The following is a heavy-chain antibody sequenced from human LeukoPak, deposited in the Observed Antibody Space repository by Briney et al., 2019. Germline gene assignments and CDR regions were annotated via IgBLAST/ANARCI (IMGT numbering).Heavy chain of an antibody. D-gene: IGHD6-13*01. CDR2: IIPILGIA. J-gene: IGHJ4*02. CDR3: ARGAGYSSSWYTPGFDY. Sequence: SVKVSCKASGYTFTSYGISWVRQAPGQGLEWMGRIIPILGIANYAQKFQGRVTITADKSTSTAYMELSSLRSEDTAVYYCARGAGYSSSWYTPGFDYWGQGTLVTVSS. V-gene: IGHV1-69*04. CDR1: GYTFTSYG.